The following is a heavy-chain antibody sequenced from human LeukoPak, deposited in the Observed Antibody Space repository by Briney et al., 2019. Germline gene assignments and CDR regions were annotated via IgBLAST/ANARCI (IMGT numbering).Heavy chain of an antibody. CDR3: ARDTAMVTYWFDP. V-gene: IGHV1-2*02. J-gene: IGHJ5*02. Sequence: ASVKVSFKASGYTFTSYYMHWVRQAPGQGLEWMGWINPNSGGTNYAQKFQGRVTMTRDTSISTAYMELSRLRSDDTAVYYCARDTAMVTYWFDPWGQGTLVTVSS. D-gene: IGHD5-18*01. CDR1: GYTFTSYY. CDR2: INPNSGGT.